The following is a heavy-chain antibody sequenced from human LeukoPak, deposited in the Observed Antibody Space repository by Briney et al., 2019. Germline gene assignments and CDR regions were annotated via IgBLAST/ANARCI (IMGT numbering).Heavy chain of an antibody. J-gene: IGHJ5*02. Sequence: PGGTLRLSCAASGFTFSSYGMSWVRQAPGEGVGWGSAISGSGGSTYYADSVNGRFTISRDNSNNTLYLQINSLRAEDTAVYYCAKDWPAGSESTNWFDPGGQGTLVTVSA. V-gene: IGHV3-23*01. CDR2: ISGSGGST. CDR3: AKDWPAGSESTNWFDP. D-gene: IGHD3-10*01. CDR1: GFTFSSYG.